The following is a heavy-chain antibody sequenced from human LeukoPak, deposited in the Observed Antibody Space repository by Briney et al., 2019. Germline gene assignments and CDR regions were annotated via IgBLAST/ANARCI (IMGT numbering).Heavy chain of an antibody. V-gene: IGHV1-69*05. CDR2: IIPIFGTA. J-gene: IGHJ6*03. CDR3: ASGTAIDFSSSGVSYYYYMDV. Sequence: WASVKVSCKASGGTFSSYAISWVRQAPGQGLGWMGGIIPIFGTANYAQKFQGRVTITTDESTSTAYMELSSLRSEDTAVYYCASGTAIDFSSSGVSYYYYMDVWGKGTTVTVSS. D-gene: IGHD6-6*01. CDR1: GGTFSSYA.